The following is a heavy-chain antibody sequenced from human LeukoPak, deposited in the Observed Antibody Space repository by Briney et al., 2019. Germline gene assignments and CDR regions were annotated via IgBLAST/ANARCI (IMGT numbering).Heavy chain of an antibody. CDR1: GGSISSYY. D-gene: IGHD5-18*01. J-gene: IGHJ3*02. V-gene: IGHV4-59*01. Sequence: SETLSLTCTVSGGSISSYYWSWIRQPPGKGLEWIGYIYYSGSTNYNPSLKSRVTISVDTSQNQFSLKLSSVTAADTAVYYCARGDQYSYGSDAFDIWGQGTMVTVSS. CDR2: IYYSGST. CDR3: ARGDQYSYGSDAFDI.